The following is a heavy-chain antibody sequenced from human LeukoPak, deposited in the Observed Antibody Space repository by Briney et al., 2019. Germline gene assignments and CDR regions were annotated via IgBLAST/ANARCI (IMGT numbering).Heavy chain of an antibody. J-gene: IGHJ4*02. Sequence: GGSLRLSCAASGFIFSTYGMHWVRQAPGKGLEWVAFMRSDGSDKYYADSVKGRFTISRDNSKDTLYLQMNSLRAEDTAVYYCAKHDSSSYFWGQGALVTVSS. CDR3: AKHDSSSYF. CDR1: GFIFSTYG. CDR2: MRSDGSDK. V-gene: IGHV3-30*02. D-gene: IGHD3-22*01.